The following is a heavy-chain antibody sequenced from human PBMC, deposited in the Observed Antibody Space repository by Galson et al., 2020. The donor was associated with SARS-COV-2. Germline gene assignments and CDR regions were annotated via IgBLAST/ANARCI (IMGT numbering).Heavy chain of an antibody. CDR2: IYHSGST. J-gene: IGHJ4*02. Sequence: SETLSLTCTVSGYSISSGYFWGWIRQPPGKGLEWMGSIYHSGSTYYNPSLKSRITISVDTSKNQFSLKLSSVTAADTAVYYCATYSVVVVAPTPLRADYWGQGTLVTVSS. CDR1: GYSISSGYF. V-gene: IGHV4-38-2*02. D-gene: IGHD2-15*01. CDR3: ATYSVVVVAPTPLRADY.